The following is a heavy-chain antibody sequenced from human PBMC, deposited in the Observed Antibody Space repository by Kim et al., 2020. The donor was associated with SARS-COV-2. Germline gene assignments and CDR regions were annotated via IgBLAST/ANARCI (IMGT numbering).Heavy chain of an antibody. CDR3: ARRKTYSSSSADAFDI. D-gene: IGHD6-6*01. J-gene: IGHJ3*02. CDR2: INHSGST. V-gene: IGHV4-34*01. CDR1: GGSFSGYY. Sequence: SETLSLTCAVYGGSFSGYYWSWIRQPPGKGLEWIGEINHSGSTNYNPSLKSRVTISVDTSKNQFSLKLSSVTAADTAVYYCARRKTYSSSSADAFDIWGQGTMVTVSS.